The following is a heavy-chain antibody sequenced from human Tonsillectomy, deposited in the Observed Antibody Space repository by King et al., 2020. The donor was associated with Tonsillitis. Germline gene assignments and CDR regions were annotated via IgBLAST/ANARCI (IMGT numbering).Heavy chain of an antibody. J-gene: IGHJ5*02. Sequence: VQLQESGPGLVKPSETLSLTCAVSGYSISIGYYWGWIRQPPGKGLEWIGSIYHSGSTYYNPSLKSRVTISVDTSKNQFSLKLSSVTAADTAVYYCARDRLMGASGPWGQGTLVTVSS. V-gene: IGHV4-38-2*02. D-gene: IGHD1-26*01. CDR3: ARDRLMGASGP. CDR1: GYSISIGYY. CDR2: IYHSGST.